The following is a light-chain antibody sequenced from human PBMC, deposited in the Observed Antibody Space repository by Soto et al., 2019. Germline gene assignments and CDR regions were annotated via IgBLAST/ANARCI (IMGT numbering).Light chain of an antibody. CDR2: DAS. V-gene: IGKV3-11*01. Sequence: EIVLTQSPATLSLSPGERATLSCRASQSVDLYLGGYQHKPGQAPRLLIYDASHRATGVPGRFSGSGSGTDFTLTISSLEPEDFAVYYCLQRTTRPLTFGGGTRVEI. J-gene: IGKJ4*01. CDR3: LQRTTRPLT. CDR1: QSVDLY.